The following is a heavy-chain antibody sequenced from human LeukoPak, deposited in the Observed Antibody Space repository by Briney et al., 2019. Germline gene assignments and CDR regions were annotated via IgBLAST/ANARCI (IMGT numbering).Heavy chain of an antibody. V-gene: IGHV3-23*01. CDR2: ISASGGST. J-gene: IGHJ5*02. Sequence: GGSLRLSCAASGFTFSSYAMSWVRQAPGKGPEWVSAISASGGSTYYADSVKGRFTISRDNSKNTLYLQMNSLRAEDTAVYYCAKDSSMVRGVNNWFDPWGQGTLVTVSS. D-gene: IGHD3-10*01. CDR3: AKDSSMVRGVNNWFDP. CDR1: GFTFSSYA.